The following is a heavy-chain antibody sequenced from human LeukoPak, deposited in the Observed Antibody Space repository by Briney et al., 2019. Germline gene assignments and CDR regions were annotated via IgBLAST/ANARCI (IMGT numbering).Heavy chain of an antibody. D-gene: IGHD3-10*01. CDR2: VYNSGRT. Sequence: PSETLSLTCTVPGGSISSYYWGWIRQPPGKGLECIAYVYNSGRTNYNPSLKSRVTISVDTSKSAFFLKLSSVTAADTAVYYCARDRGTMVRYYYGMDVWGQGTTVTVSS. CDR3: ARDRGTMVRYYYGMDV. J-gene: IGHJ6*02. V-gene: IGHV4-59*01. CDR1: GGSISSYY.